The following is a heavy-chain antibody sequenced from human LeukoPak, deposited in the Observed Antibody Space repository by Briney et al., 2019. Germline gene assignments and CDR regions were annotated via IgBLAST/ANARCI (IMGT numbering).Heavy chain of an antibody. Sequence: GASVKVSCKASGYTFTDYYIHWVRQAPGQGLEWMGWINSNSGDTKYAQTFQGRVTMTRDTSISTAYMELSRLRSDDTAVYYCARDARAAAAPFDYWGQGTLVTVSS. D-gene: IGHD6-13*01. CDR1: GYTFTDYY. CDR3: ARDARAAAAPFDY. CDR2: INSNSGDT. J-gene: IGHJ4*02. V-gene: IGHV1-2*02.